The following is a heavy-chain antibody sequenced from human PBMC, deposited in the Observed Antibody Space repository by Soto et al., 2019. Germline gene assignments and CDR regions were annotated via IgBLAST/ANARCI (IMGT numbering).Heavy chain of an antibody. V-gene: IGHV1-69*04. J-gene: IGHJ6*03. D-gene: IGHD6-6*01. CDR3: ARDSNNSSIAAPYDILYYYYYMDV. CDR2: IIPILGIA. CDR1: GGTFSSYT. Sequence: ASVKVSCKASGGTFSSYTISWVRQAPGQGLEWMGRIIPILGIANYAQKFQGRVTITADKSTSTAYMELSSLRSEDTAVYYCARDSNNSSIAAPYDILYYYYYMDVWGKGTTVTVSS.